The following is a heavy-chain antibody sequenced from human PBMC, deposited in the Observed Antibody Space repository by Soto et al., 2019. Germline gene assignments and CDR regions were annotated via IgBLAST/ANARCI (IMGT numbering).Heavy chain of an antibody. CDR2: ISAYNGNT. D-gene: IGHD6-19*01. CDR3: ARVVAVAGSRLINWYFDR. V-gene: IGHV1-18*01. J-gene: IGHJ2*01. CDR1: GYTFTSYG. Sequence: QVQLVQSGAEVKKPGASVKVSCKASGYTFTSYGISWVRQAPGQGLEWMGWISAYNGNTNYAQKLQGRVTMTTDTFTSTAYMELRSLRSDDTAVYYGARVVAVAGSRLINWYFDRLGRGTLVTV.